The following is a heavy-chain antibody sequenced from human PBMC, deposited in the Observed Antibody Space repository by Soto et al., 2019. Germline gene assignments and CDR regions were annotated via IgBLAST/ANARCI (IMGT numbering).Heavy chain of an antibody. CDR3: ARDEVTMIRGVTTWFDP. D-gene: IGHD3-10*01. CDR1: GGTFSSYG. V-gene: IGHV1-69*01. Sequence: QVQLVQSGAEVKKPGSSVKVSCKASGGTFSSYGISWVRQAPGQGLEWMGGIIPIFGTAKYAQKFQGRVTITADESTNTAYMELSSLRSEDTAVYYCARDEVTMIRGVTTWFDPWGQGTLVTVSS. J-gene: IGHJ5*02. CDR2: IIPIFGTA.